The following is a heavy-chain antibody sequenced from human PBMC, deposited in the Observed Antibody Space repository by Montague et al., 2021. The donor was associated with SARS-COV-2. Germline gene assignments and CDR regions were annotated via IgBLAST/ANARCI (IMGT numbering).Heavy chain of an antibody. Sequence: SLRLSCAVSGFSLSSNAVHWVRQAPGKGMEYVSSISRDGVTTYYADSVKGRFTVSSDKTKNTLYLQMSSLRTEDSAVYYCVRGEWRLLGYFDYWGRGTRVAVS. V-gene: IGHV3-64D*06. CDR1: GFSLSSNA. CDR2: ISRDGVTT. D-gene: IGHD1-26*01. J-gene: IGHJ4*02. CDR3: VRGEWRLLGYFDY.